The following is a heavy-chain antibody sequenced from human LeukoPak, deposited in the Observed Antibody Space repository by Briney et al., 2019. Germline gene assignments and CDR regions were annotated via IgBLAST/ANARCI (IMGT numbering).Heavy chain of an antibody. CDR2: ISCYNGHT. CDR3: ARDTRKRFDY. Sequence: ASVKVSCKASGYTFTKYGLNWVRQAPGQGLQWMGWISCYNGHTHYAQNFQGRVTMTTDTSTSTAYMELRSLRSDDTAVYYCARDTRKRFDYWGQGTLVTVSS. CDR1: GYTFTKYG. J-gene: IGHJ4*02. V-gene: IGHV1-18*01.